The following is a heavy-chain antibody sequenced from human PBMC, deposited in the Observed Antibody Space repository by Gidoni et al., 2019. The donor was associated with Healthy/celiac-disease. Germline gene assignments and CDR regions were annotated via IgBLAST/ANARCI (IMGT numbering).Heavy chain of an antibody. J-gene: IGHJ4*02. V-gene: IGHV4-59*01. CDR2: IYYSGST. CDR1: GGSISSYY. CDR3: ARGGDLDY. Sequence: QVQLQESGPGLVKPSATLSLTCPVSGGSISSYYWSWIRQPPGKGLEWIGYIYYSGSTNYNPSLKSRVTISVDTSKNQFSLKLSSVTAADTAVYYCARGGDLDYWGQGTLVTVSS.